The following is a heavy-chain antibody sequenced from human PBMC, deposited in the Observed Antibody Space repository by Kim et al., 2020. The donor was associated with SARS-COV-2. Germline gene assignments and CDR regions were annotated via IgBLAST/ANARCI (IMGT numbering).Heavy chain of an antibody. CDR2: INQSGST. CDR3: ARDGWVQERRTDY. CDR1: GGSFGAYY. D-gene: IGHD1-1*01. Sequence: SETLSLTCAVYGGSFGAYYWGWVRQPPGKGLEWIGEINQSGSTDYNPSLKSRVTISVDTSKNQLSLKLSSVTAADTAVYYCARDGWVQERRTDYWGQGTLVIVSS. V-gene: IGHV4-34*01. J-gene: IGHJ4*02.